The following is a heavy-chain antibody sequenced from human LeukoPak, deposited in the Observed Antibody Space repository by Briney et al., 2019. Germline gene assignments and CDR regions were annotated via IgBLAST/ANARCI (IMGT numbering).Heavy chain of an antibody. J-gene: IGHJ6*02. Sequence: SGGSLRLSCAASGFTFSSYAMSWVRQAPGKGLEWVSAISGSGGSTYYADSVKGRFTISRDNSKNTLYLQMYSLRAEDTAVYYCAKGTYGDYDFYYGMDVWGQGTTVTVSS. V-gene: IGHV3-23*01. CDR1: GFTFSSYA. CDR2: ISGSGGST. D-gene: IGHD4-17*01. CDR3: AKGTYGDYDFYYGMDV.